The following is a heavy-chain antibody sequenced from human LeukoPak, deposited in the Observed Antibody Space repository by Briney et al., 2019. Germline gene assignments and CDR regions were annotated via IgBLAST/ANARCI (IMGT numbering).Heavy chain of an antibody. D-gene: IGHD3-22*01. CDR2: INPNSGGT. V-gene: IGHV1-2*02. Sequence: GASVKVSCKASGYTFTGYYMHWVRQAPGQGLEWMGWINPNSGGTNYAQKFQGRVTMTRDTSISTAYMELSRLRSDDTAVYYCARATGYYYDSSGYFGYWGQGTLVTVSS. CDR3: ARATGYYYDSSGYFGY. CDR1: GYTFTGYY. J-gene: IGHJ4*02.